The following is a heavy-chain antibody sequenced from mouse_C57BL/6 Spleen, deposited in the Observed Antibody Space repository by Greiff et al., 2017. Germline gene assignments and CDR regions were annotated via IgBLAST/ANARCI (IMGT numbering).Heavy chain of an antibody. V-gene: IGHV1-81*01. Sequence: VQLQESGAELARPGASVKLSCKASGYTFTSYGISWVKQRTGQGLEWIGVIYPRSGNTYYNEKLKGKATLTADKSSSTAYMELRSLTSEDSAVYFCARWARDSSGYDYAMDYWGQGTSVTVSS. J-gene: IGHJ4*01. CDR2: IYPRSGNT. CDR1: GYTFTSYG. CDR3: ARWARDSSGYDYAMDY. D-gene: IGHD3-2*02.